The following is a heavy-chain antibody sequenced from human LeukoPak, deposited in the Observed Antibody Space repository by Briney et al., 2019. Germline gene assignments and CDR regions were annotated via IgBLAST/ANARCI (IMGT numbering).Heavy chain of an antibody. CDR1: GGSFSGYY. Sequence: PSETLSLTCAVYGGSFSGYYWSWIRQPPGKGLEWIGEINHSGSTNYNPSLKSRVTISVDTSKNQFSLKLSSVTAADTAVYYCARQWGAAAGLFRDIWGQGTMVTVSS. CDR3: ARQWGAAAGLFRDI. CDR2: INHSGST. J-gene: IGHJ3*02. D-gene: IGHD6-13*01. V-gene: IGHV4-34*01.